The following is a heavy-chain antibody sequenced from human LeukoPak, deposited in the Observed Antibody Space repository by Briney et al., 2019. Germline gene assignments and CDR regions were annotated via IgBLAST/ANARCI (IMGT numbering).Heavy chain of an antibody. D-gene: IGHD6-19*01. Sequence: PGGSLRLSCAASGFTFSSYGMSWVRQAPGKGLEWVSAISGSGGSTYYADSVKDRFTISGDNSKNTLYLQMNSLRAEDTAVYYCAKSTEIRLAFDYWGQGTLVTVSS. J-gene: IGHJ4*02. CDR3: AKSTEIRLAFDY. CDR2: ISGSGGST. CDR1: GFTFSSYG. V-gene: IGHV3-23*01.